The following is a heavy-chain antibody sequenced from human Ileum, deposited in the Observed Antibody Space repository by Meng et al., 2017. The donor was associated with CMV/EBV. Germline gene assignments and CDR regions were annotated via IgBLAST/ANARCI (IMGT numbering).Heavy chain of an antibody. CDR3: ASSPVGAVTPYFDY. CDR1: CYTFTSYG. CDR2: ITTYNANT. D-gene: IGHD3-3*01. V-gene: IGHV1-18*01. Sequence: ASVQVSCTTSCYTFTSYGIIWLRQAPGQGLEWMGWITTYNANTNYAQKFQGRVTMTTETSTRTAYMELRSLRSDDTAVYYCASSPVGAVTPYFDYWGQGTLVTVSS. J-gene: IGHJ4*02.